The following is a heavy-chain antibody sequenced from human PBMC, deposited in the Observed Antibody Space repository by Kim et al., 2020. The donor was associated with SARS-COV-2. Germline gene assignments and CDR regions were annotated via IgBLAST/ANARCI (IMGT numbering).Heavy chain of an antibody. CDR1: GFTFSSYA. Sequence: GGSLRLSCSASGFTFSSYAMHWVRQAPGKGLEYVSAISSNGGSTYYADSVKGRFTISRDNSKNTLYLQMSSLRAEDTAVYYCVKDRMAGQQLVLGRGDFDYWGQGTLVTVSS. CDR2: ISSNGGST. D-gene: IGHD6-13*01. V-gene: IGHV3-64D*09. CDR3: VKDRMAGQQLVLGRGDFDY. J-gene: IGHJ4*02.